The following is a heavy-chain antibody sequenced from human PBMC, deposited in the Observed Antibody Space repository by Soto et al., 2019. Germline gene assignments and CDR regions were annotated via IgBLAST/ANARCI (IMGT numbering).Heavy chain of an antibody. Sequence: GGSLRLSCSASGFTFSSYAMHWVRQAPGKGLEYVSAISSNGDSTYYADSVKGRFTISRDNSKNTLYLQMSSLRAEDTAVYYCVKGSYDSSGYYYNYFDYWGQGTQVTVSS. CDR3: VKGSYDSSGYYYNYFDY. D-gene: IGHD3-22*01. CDR2: ISSNGDST. CDR1: GFTFSSYA. J-gene: IGHJ4*02. V-gene: IGHV3-64D*06.